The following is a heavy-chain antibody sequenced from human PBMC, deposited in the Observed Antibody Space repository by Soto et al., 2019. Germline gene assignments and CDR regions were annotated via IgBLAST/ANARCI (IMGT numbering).Heavy chain of an antibody. CDR2: IHYSGST. CDR1: GGSISSYY. V-gene: IGHV4-59*01. D-gene: IGHD3-16*01. CDR3: ARGGGGFAVDW. J-gene: IGHJ4*02. Sequence: QVQLQESGPGLVKPSETLSLTCTVSGGSISSYYWSWIRQPPGKGLEWIGYIHYSGSTNYNPSLKSRVTISIDTSKNQFSLKLSSVTAADTAVYYCARGGGGFAVDWWGQGTLVTVSS.